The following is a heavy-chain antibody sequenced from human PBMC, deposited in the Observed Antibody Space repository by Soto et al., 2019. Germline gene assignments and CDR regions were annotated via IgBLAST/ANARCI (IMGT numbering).Heavy chain of an antibody. D-gene: IGHD1-26*01. CDR2: IIPVFGTT. CDR1: GGTLNSYT. J-gene: IGHJ4*02. CDR3: PISNSYGRGDF. V-gene: IGHV1-69*01. Sequence: QVQLVQSGAEVKKPGSSVRVSCKASGGTLNSYTISWVRQAPGQGLEWMGGIIPVFGTTDYAQKFQGRVTIPADQSTATAYLDLFSWRSEDPAINSCPISNSYGRGDFWAQGPRATVS.